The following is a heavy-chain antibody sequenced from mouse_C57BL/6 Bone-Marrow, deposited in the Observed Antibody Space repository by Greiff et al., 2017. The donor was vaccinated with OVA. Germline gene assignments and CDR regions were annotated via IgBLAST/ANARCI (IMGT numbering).Heavy chain of an antibody. J-gene: IGHJ3*01. Sequence: VQLKQSGAELVRPGASVKLSCTASGFNIKDDYMHWVKQRPEQGLEWIGWIDPENGDTEYASKFQGKATITADTSSNTAYLQLSSLTSEDTAVYYCTTGYRPPYWGQGTLVTVSA. CDR1: GFNIKDDY. CDR2: IDPENGDT. D-gene: IGHD2-12*01. CDR3: TTGYRPPY. V-gene: IGHV14-4*01.